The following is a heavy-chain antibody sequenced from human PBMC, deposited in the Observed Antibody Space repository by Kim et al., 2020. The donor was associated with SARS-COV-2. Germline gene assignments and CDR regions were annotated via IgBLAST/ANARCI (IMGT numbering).Heavy chain of an antibody. D-gene: IGHD6-19*01. Sequence: SETLSLTCTVSGGSISSSSYYWGWIRQPPGKGLEWIGSIYYSGSTYYNPSLKSRVTISVDTSKNQFSLKLSSVTAADTAVYYCAQTPGGWYVGLDYWGQGTLVTVSS. CDR3: AQTPGGWYVGLDY. CDR2: IYYSGST. J-gene: IGHJ4*02. CDR1: GGSISSSSYY. V-gene: IGHV4-39*01.